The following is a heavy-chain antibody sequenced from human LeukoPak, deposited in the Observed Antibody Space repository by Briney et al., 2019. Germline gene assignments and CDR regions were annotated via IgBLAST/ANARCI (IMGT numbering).Heavy chain of an antibody. V-gene: IGHV3-21*01. D-gene: IGHD5-18*01. CDR3: ARDKYSYGPLDYGDY. J-gene: IGHJ4*02. CDR1: GFTFSSYS. Sequence: PGGSLRPSCAASGFTFSSYSMNWVRQAPGKGLEWVSSISSSSSYIYYADSVKGRFTISRDNAKNSLYLQMNSLGAEDTAVYYCARDKYSYGPLDYGDYWGQGTLVTVSS. CDR2: ISSSSSYI.